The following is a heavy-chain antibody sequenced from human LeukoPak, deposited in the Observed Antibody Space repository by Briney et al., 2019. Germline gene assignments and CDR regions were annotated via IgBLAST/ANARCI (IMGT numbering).Heavy chain of an antibody. V-gene: IGHV4-39*06. CDR3: MSRELLPRRQFDY. CDR1: GGSISSRSYY. D-gene: IGHD1-26*01. J-gene: IGHJ4*02. CDR2: IYYSGST. Sequence: TSETLSLTCTVSGGSISSRSYYWGWIRQPPGKGLEWIGSIYYSGSTYYNPSLTSRVTISVDTSKNQFPLKLSSVTAADTAVYYCMSRELLPRRQFDYWGQGTLVTVSS.